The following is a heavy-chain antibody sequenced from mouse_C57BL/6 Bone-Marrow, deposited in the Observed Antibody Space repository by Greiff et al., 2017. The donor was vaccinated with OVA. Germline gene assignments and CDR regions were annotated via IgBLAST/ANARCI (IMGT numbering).Heavy chain of an antibody. J-gene: IGHJ2*01. Sequence: DVKLVESGGDLVKPGGSLKLSCAASGFTFSSYGMSWVRQTPDKRLEWVATISSGGSYTYYPDSVKGRFTISRDNAKNTLYLQMSSLKSEDTAMYYCARERNYYGSSSLFAYWGQGTTLTVSS. CDR2: ISSGGSYT. D-gene: IGHD1-1*01. V-gene: IGHV5-6*02. CDR1: GFTFSSYG. CDR3: ARERNYYGSSSLFAY.